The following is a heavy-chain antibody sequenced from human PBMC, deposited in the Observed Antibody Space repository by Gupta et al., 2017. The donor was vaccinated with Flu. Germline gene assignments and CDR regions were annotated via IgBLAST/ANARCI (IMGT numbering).Heavy chain of an antibody. J-gene: IGHJ4*02. CDR2: IIPIFGTA. D-gene: IGHD2-8*01. CDR3: ASPKFPGTKANFDS. CDR1: GDTFSNDA. Sequence: QVQLVQSGAEVKKPGSSVKVSCKSSGDTFSNDAISWVRQAPGPGLEWMGGIIPIFGTAHYSQKFQGRVNITADKSTSTGYMGLSGLRSEDTAVYFCASPKFPGTKANFDSWGQGTLVTVSS. V-gene: IGHV1-69*06.